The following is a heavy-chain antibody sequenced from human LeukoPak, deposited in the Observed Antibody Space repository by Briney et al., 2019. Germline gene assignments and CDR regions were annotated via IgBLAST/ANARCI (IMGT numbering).Heavy chain of an antibody. CDR3: ARDIGSSSVFDI. J-gene: IGHJ3*02. Sequence: SETLSLTCTVSGGSISSSSHYWGWIRQPPGKGLEWIGSIYYSGNTYYNPSLRSRVTISVDTSKNQFSLKLSSVTAADTAVYYCARDIGSSSVFDIWGQGTMVTVSS. CDR1: GGSISSSSHY. D-gene: IGHD6-6*01. V-gene: IGHV4-39*07. CDR2: IYYSGNT.